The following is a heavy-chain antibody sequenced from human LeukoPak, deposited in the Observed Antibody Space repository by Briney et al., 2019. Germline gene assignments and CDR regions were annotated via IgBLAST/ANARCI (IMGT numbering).Heavy chain of an antibody. CDR2: ITKGGATV. Sequence: GGSRRLSCAPSGFTLSNYEMNWVRLTPGKGLEWISYITKGGATVLYAESVKGRFTISRDNANSSLYLQMNSQRAEDTAVYFCARLSVSITRRFDLWGQGTLVTVSS. CDR3: ARLSVSITRRFDL. V-gene: IGHV3-48*03. CDR1: GFTLSNYE. D-gene: IGHD3-3*01. J-gene: IGHJ5*02.